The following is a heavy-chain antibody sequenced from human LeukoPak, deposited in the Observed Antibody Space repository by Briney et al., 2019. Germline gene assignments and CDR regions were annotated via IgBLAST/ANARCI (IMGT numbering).Heavy chain of an antibody. CDR1: GGSISSSSYY. J-gene: IGHJ4*02. CDR3: AREMDIVATIPYFDY. V-gene: IGHV4-39*07. CDR2: IYYSGST. D-gene: IGHD5-12*01. Sequence: PSETLSLTCTVSGGSISSSSYYWGWIRQPPGKGLEWIGSIYYSGSTYYNPSLKSRVTISVDTSKNQFSLKLSSVTAADTAVYYCAREMDIVATIPYFDYWGQGTLVTVSS.